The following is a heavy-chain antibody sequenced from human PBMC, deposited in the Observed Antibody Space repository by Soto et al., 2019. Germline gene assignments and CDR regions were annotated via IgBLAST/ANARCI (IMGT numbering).Heavy chain of an antibody. V-gene: IGHV4-34*01. CDR3: ARGIRRYYGSGSLNWFDP. D-gene: IGHD3-10*01. CDR1: GGSFSGYI. CDR2: INHSGSA. J-gene: IGHJ5*02. Sequence: SETLSLTCDVYGGSFSGYIWTWIRKTPGKGLQWIGQINHSGSANYNPSLKSRVTISVHTSNSQFSLELSSVTAADTAVYYCARGIRRYYGSGSLNWFDPWGQGTLVTVSS.